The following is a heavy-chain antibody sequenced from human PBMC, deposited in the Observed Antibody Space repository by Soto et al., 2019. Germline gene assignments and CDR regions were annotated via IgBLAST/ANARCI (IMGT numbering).Heavy chain of an antibody. CDR1: GASISGYY. CDR3: ETSLASAGYTYGNFDS. Sequence: SETLALTCTVSGASISGYYWSCIRQPPGKGLEWIGCIYSSGSSNYNTSLKSRVTISIDTSKNQFSLELDSVTAADTAVYFCETSLASAGYTYGNFDSSGQGTLVTVSS. D-gene: IGHD5-18*01. CDR2: IYSSGSS. J-gene: IGHJ4*02. V-gene: IGHV4-59*01.